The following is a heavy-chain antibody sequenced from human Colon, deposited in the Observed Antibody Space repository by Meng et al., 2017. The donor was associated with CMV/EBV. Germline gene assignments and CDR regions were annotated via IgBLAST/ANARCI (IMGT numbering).Heavy chain of an antibody. J-gene: IGHJ4*02. CDR2: ISDSGRT. V-gene: IGHV4-61*01. Sequence: SETLSLTCTVSGGSLRSANHYWTWIRQPPGKALEWIGSISDSGRTWYIPSLKSRVAISVDPSKNQSSLKLSSVTGADTAVYYCAGGKYNYILDYWGQGSLVTVSS. D-gene: IGHD5-18*01. CDR1: GGSLRSANHY. CDR3: AGGKYNYILDY.